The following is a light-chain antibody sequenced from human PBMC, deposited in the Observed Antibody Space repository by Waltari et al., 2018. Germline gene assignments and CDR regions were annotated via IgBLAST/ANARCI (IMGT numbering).Light chain of an antibody. CDR1: QNLNNNY. Sequence: EIVLTQSPDTLSLSPGEGATLPCRASQNLNNNYLAWYRQKPGQAPRLLIYGASRRATGTPDRFSGSGSGTDFTLTITRLEPEDFAVYYCQQYGNSPQDSFGQGTKVEIK. V-gene: IGKV3-20*01. J-gene: IGKJ2*03. CDR3: QQYGNSPQDS. CDR2: GAS.